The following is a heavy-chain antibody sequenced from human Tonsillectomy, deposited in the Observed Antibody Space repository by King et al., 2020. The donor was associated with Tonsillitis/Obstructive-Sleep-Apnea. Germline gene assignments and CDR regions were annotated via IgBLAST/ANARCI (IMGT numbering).Heavy chain of an antibody. D-gene: IGHD2-21*02. Sequence: VQLQESGPGLVKPSETLSLTCTVSGGSISNYYWSWIRQPPGKGLEWIGYIYYSGSTNYNPSLKSRVTISVDTSKNQFSLKLSSVTAADTTVYYCAREGEGCGGDCDGMDVWGQGTMVTVSS. CDR1: GGSISNYY. CDR2: IYYSGST. V-gene: IGHV4-59*01. J-gene: IGHJ6*02. CDR3: AREGEGCGGDCDGMDV.